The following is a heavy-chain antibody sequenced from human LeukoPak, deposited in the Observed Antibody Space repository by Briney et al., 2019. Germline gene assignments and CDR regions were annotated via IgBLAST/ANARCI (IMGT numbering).Heavy chain of an antibody. CDR1: GFTFSSYG. J-gene: IGHJ2*01. V-gene: IGHV3-33*03. CDR2: IWYDGSNK. Sequence: GGSLRLSCAASGFTFSSYGMHWVRQAPGKGLEWVAVIWYDGSNKYYAGSVKGRFTISRDNAKNTLYLQMNSLRAEDTALYYCASRWWYFDLWGRGTLVTVSS. CDR3: ASRWWYFDL. D-gene: IGHD6-13*01.